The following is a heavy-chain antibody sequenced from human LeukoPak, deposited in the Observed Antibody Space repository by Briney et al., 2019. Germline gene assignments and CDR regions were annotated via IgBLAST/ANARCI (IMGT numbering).Heavy chain of an antibody. V-gene: IGHV4-61*01. CDR2: IYYSGST. CDR1: GGPVSSGSYY. D-gene: IGHD1-26*01. CDR3: ARSVVGQNSPAFDI. Sequence: SETLSLTCTVSGGPVSSGSYYWSWIRQPPGKGLEWIGYIYYSGSTNYNPSLKSRVTISVDTSKNQFSLKLSSVTAADTAVYYCARSVVGQNSPAFDIWGQGTMVTVSS. J-gene: IGHJ3*02.